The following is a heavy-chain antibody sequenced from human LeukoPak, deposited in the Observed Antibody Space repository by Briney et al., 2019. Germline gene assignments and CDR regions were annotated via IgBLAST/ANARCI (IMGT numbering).Heavy chain of an antibody. V-gene: IGHV4-59*11. J-gene: IGHJ4*01. CDR3: ASLYSSTWQRADY. CDR1: GGSISSHY. Sequence: PSETLSLTCTVSGGSISSHYWSWIRQSPGKGLEWIGYIYYSGSTNYNPSLKSRVTISVDPSKNLFSLRLSSVTAADTAVYYCASLYSSTWQRADYWGHGTLVTVSS. CDR2: IYYSGST. D-gene: IGHD6-13*01.